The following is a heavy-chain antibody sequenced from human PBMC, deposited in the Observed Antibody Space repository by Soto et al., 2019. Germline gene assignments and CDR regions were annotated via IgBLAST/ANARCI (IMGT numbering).Heavy chain of an antibody. V-gene: IGHV3-74*01. Sequence: EVQLMESGGGLVQPGGSLRLSCAASGFTFSTYWMNWVRQTPGKGLMWVSRISPDGSNRGYADSVEGRFTVSRDNAKNTLYLQMHSLRAEDTAMYYCASWGPIVPVSPTDFDHWGEGTLVTVSS. J-gene: IGHJ4*02. CDR2: ISPDGSNR. D-gene: IGHD3-16*01. CDR1: GFTFSTYW. CDR3: ASWGPIVPVSPTDFDH.